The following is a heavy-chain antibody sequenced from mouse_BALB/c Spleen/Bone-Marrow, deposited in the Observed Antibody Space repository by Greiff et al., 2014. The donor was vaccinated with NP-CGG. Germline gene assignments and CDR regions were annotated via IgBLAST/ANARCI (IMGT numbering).Heavy chain of an antibody. CDR1: GFTFSSYG. V-gene: IGHV5-6-3*01. CDR2: INSNGGST. D-gene: IGHD2-3*01. CDR3: ARDGYYVLYAMDY. Sequence: EVQLVESGGGLVQPGGSLKLSCAASGFTFSSYGMSWVRQTPDKRLELVATINSNGGSTYYPGSVKGRFTISRDNAKNTLYLQMSSLKSEDTAMYYCARDGYYVLYAMDYWGQGTSVTVSS. J-gene: IGHJ4*01.